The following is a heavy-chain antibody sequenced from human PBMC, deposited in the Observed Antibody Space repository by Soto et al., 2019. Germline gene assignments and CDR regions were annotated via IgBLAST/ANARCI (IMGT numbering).Heavy chain of an antibody. CDR2: INPNSGGT. V-gene: IGHV1-2*04. CDR3: ARLLPNYYYMDV. Sequence: ASVKVSCKASGYTFTSYGISWVRQAPGQGLGWMGWINPNSGGTNYAQKFQGWVTMTRDTSISTAYMELSRLRSDDTAVYYCARLLPNYYYMDVWGKGTTVTVSS. CDR1: GYTFTSYG. J-gene: IGHJ6*03.